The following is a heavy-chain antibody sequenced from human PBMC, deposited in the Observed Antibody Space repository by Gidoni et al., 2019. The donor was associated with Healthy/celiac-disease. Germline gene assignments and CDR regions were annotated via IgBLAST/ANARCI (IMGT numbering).Heavy chain of an antibody. J-gene: IGHJ6*02. CDR3: ARARIAACRRNRLDYYYGMDV. CDR1: GYTFTSYD. CDR2: MNPNSGNT. D-gene: IGHD6-6*01. Sequence: QVQLVQSGAEVKKPGASVKVSCKASGYTFTSYDINWLRQATGQGLEWMGWMNPNSGNTGYAQKFQGRVTMTRNTSISTAYMELSSLGSEDTAVYYCARARIAACRRNRLDYYYGMDVWGQGTTVTVSS. V-gene: IGHV1-8*01.